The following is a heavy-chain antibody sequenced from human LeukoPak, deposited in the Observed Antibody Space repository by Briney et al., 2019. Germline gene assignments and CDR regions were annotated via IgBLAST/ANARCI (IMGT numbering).Heavy chain of an antibody. CDR3: ARVVSGVWSGYPIDY. Sequence: GGSLRLSCAASGFTFSSYAMHWVRQAPGKGLVWVSRINSDGSSTSYADSVKGRFTISRDNAKNTLYLQMNSLRAEDTAVYYCARVVSGVWSGYPIDYWGQGTLVTVSS. J-gene: IGHJ4*02. CDR2: INSDGSST. D-gene: IGHD3-3*01. V-gene: IGHV3-74*01. CDR1: GFTFSSYA.